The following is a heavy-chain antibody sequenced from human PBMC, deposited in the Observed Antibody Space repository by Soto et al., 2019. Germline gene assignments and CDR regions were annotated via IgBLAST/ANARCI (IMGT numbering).Heavy chain of an antibody. CDR3: ARVLRGPSMYYFDY. J-gene: IGHJ4*02. Sequence: PSETLSLTCAVSGGSISSSNWWSWVRQPPGKGLEWIGEIYHSGSTNYNPSLKSRVTISVDKSKNQFSLKLSSVTAADTAVYYCARVLRGPSMYYFDYWGQGXLVTVYS. D-gene: IGHD2-21*02. CDR1: GGSISSSNW. V-gene: IGHV4-4*02. CDR2: IYHSGST.